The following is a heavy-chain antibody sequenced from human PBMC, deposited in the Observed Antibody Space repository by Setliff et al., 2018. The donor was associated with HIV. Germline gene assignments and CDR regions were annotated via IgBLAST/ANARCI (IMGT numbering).Heavy chain of an antibody. Sequence: ETLSLTCAVYGGSFSGYYWSWIRLPPGKGLERIGEINHSGSTNYNPSLKSRVTISVDTSKNQFSLKLSSVTAADTAVFYCARLTTTYYYDSSAYYHPVWGQGTLVTVSS. D-gene: IGHD3-22*01. CDR2: INHSGST. J-gene: IGHJ4*02. V-gene: IGHV4-34*01. CDR1: GGSFSGYY. CDR3: ARLTTTYYYDSSAYYHPV.